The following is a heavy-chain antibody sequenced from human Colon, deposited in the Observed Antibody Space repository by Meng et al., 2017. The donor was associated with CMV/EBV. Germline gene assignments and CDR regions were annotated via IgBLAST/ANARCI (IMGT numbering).Heavy chain of an antibody. CDR2: INSNSGAT. J-gene: IGHJ4*02. D-gene: IGHD1-26*01. Sequence: QGQLVQSGAGVKKPGASVNVSCKTSGHSFSHYHIHWVRQAPGQGLEWMGWINSNSGATDYAQKFQGRSTMTRDTSITTVYMELSSLRSDDTAVYYCARDPSGSRVPFDYWGQGSLVTVSS. V-gene: IGHV1-2*02. CDR3: ARDPSGSRVPFDY. CDR1: GHSFSHYH.